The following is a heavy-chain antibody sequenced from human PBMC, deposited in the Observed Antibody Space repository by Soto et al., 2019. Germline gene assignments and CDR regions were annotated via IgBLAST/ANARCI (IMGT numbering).Heavy chain of an antibody. V-gene: IGHV4-38-2*01. CDR1: GYSISRGYY. D-gene: IGHD2-21*01. CDR2: IYHSGST. CDR3: ARGIALKEVVHRDAAATCSFHF. Sequence: SETLSLTCAVSGYSISRGYYWGWIRQPPGKGLEGIGSIYHSGSTYYNPSLKSRVTISVDTSKNQFSLKPSSVTAADTAMYYCARGIALKEVVHRDAAATCSFHFRGRATLLTLSS. J-gene: IGHJ4*02.